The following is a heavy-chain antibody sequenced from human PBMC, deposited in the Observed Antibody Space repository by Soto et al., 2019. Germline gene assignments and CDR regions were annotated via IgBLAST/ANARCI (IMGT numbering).Heavy chain of an antibody. D-gene: IGHD3-16*01. CDR1: GFTFSSYA. CDR3: AKDKVLGGHYYFYMDV. V-gene: IGHV3-23*01. J-gene: IGHJ6*03. Sequence: GGSLRLSCAASGFTFSSYAMTWVRQAPGKGLEWVSGISGSGGTTYYADSVKGRFTISRDNYKNTLYLQMNSLRAEDTAGYYCAKDKVLGGHYYFYMDVWGKGTTVTVSS. CDR2: ISGSGGTT.